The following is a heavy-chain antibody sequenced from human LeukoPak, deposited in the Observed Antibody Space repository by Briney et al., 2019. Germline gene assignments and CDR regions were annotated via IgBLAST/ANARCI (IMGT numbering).Heavy chain of an antibody. CDR1: GYTFTSYG. J-gene: IGHJ4*02. Sequence: ASVKVSCKASGYTFTSYGISWVRQAPGQGLEWMGWINPNSGGTNYAQKFQGRVTMTRDTSISTAYMELSRLRSDDTAVYYCARVGIRSSWYRRYYFDYWGQGTLVTVSS. CDR2: INPNSGGT. CDR3: ARVGIRSSWYRRYYFDY. V-gene: IGHV1-2*02. D-gene: IGHD6-13*01.